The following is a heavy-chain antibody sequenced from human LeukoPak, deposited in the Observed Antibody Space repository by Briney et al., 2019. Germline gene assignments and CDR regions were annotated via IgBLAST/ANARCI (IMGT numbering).Heavy chain of an antibody. CDR2: INQAGSEE. Sequence: GGSLRLSCAASGFTFSSYWMSWVRQAPGKGLEWVANINQAGSEEYCVDSVKGRFTISRDNAKNSLYLQMNSLRAEDTAVYYCARDRWNDVGHYFDYWGQGTLVTVSS. D-gene: IGHD1-1*01. CDR1: GFTFSSYW. J-gene: IGHJ4*02. V-gene: IGHV3-7*01. CDR3: ARDRWNDVGHYFDY.